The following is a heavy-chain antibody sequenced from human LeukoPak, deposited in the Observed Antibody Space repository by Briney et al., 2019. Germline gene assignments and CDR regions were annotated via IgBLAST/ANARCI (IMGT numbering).Heavy chain of an antibody. CDR3: VRIYCTSTSCYGDSYYGMDV. Sequence: SETLSLTCTVSGGSISSSSYYWGWIRQPPGKGLEWIGSIYYSGSTYYNPSLKSRVTISVDTSKNQFSLKLSSVTAADSTVYYCVRIYCTSTSCYGDSYYGMDVWGQGTTVTVSS. D-gene: IGHD2-2*01. V-gene: IGHV4-39*01. CDR2: IYYSGST. CDR1: GGSISSSSYY. J-gene: IGHJ6*02.